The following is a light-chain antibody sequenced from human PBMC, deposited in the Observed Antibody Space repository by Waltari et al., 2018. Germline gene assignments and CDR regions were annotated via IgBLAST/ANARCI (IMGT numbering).Light chain of an antibody. V-gene: IGKV1-39*01. CDR3: QPSYDTPRP. Sequence: QMTQSPSSLSASVGDRVTIPRRASQTIDYLSWYQHKPGEAPKLLSYETSTLQSGSPTRFSGSKVGTTFILTISTLQPEDFATYCCQPSYDTPRPFGQGTKVDIK. CDR2: ETS. CDR1: QTIDY. J-gene: IGKJ2*01.